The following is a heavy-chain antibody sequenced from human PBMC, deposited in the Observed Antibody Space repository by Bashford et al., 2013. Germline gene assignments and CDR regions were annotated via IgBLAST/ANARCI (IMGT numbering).Heavy chain of an antibody. Sequence: GGSLRLSCAASGFTFSSYWMHWVRQAPGKGLVLVSRINSDGSITSYAGSERGRFTISRDNAKNTLYLQMNNLRAEDTAVYFCARRGQSGYDYWGQGTLVTVSS. J-gene: IGHJ4*02. V-gene: IGHV3-74*01. CDR3: ARRGQSGYDY. CDR1: GFTFSSYW. CDR2: INSDGSIT. D-gene: IGHD5-12*01.